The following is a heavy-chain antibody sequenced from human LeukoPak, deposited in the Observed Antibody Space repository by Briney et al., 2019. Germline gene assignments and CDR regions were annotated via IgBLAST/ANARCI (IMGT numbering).Heavy chain of an antibody. Sequence: RPGGSLRLSRAVSGFIFSSRWMHWVRQAPGKGLVWVSRISSDGWSTSYADSVKGRFTASRDNAENTLYLQMNSLRAEDTAVYYCARGSQFPGISSDYWGQGSLVTVSS. V-gene: IGHV3-74*01. J-gene: IGHJ4*02. CDR2: ISSDGWST. D-gene: IGHD2-21*01. CDR1: GFIFSSRW. CDR3: ARGSQFPGISSDY.